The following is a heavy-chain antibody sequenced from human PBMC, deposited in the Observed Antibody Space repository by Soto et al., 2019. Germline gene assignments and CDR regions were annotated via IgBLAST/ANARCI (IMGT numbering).Heavy chain of an antibody. V-gene: IGHV1-46*03. CDR2: INPRGGST. Sequence: QVQLVQSGAEVKKPGASVKVSCKASGYTFTSYYMHWVRQAPGQGLEWMGIINPRGGSTSYAQKFQAXXTXTXXTTTTTVYMERRSLRSEDTAVYYCSRPDNSGYPSFWGQGTLVAVSS. CDR3: SRPDNSGYPSF. D-gene: IGHD3-22*01. J-gene: IGHJ4*02. CDR1: GYTFTSYY.